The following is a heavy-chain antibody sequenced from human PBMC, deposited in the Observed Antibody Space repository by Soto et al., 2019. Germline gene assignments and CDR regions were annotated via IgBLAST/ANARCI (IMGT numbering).Heavy chain of an antibody. V-gene: IGHV1-69*13. D-gene: IGHD3-3*01. CDR1: GGTFSSYA. CDR2: IIPIFGTA. Sequence: SVKVSCKASGGTFSSYAISWVRQSPGQGLEWMGGIIPIFGTANYAQKFQGRVTITADESTSTAYMELSSLRSEDTAVYYCARVGHYDFWSGYYTWPNYYYYYGMDVWGQGTTVTVSS. CDR3: ARVGHYDFWSGYYTWPNYYYYYGMDV. J-gene: IGHJ6*02.